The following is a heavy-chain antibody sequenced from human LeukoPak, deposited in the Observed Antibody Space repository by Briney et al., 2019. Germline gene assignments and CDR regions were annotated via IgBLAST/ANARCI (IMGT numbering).Heavy chain of an antibody. D-gene: IGHD6-19*01. CDR3: ARVPSSVAGTGAYYFDY. Sequence: PSETLSLTCTVSGGSISSGGYYWSWIRQPPGKGLEWIGYIYHSGSTYYNPSLKSRVTISVDRSKNQFSLKLSSVTAADTAVYYCARVPSSVAGTGAYYFDYWGQGTLVTVSS. J-gene: IGHJ4*02. CDR2: IYHSGST. V-gene: IGHV4-30-2*01. CDR1: GGSISSGGYY.